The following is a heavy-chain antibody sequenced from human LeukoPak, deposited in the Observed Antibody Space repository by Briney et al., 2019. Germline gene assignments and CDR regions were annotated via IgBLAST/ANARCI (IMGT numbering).Heavy chain of an antibody. CDR3: ALSGSYPFFFSD. Sequence: SETLSLTCAVSGGSISSGGYSWSWIRQPPGKGLEWIGYIYHSGSTYYHPSLKSRVTISVDTSKNQFSLKLSSVTAADTAVYYCALSGSYPFFFSDWGQGTLVTVSS. V-gene: IGHV4-30-2*02. J-gene: IGHJ4*02. CDR2: IYHSGST. D-gene: IGHD1-26*01. CDR1: GGSISSGGYS.